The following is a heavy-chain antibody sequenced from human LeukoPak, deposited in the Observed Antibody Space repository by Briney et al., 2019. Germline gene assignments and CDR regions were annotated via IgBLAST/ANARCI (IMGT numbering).Heavy chain of an antibody. Sequence: GGSLRLSCAASGFTFSNYGMHWVRQAPGKGLEWVANIKEDESEKDYVDSVKGRFTISRDDAKNSLDLQMNSLRVEDTAVYYCARGYRSGNYMDVWGKGTTVTISS. D-gene: IGHD3-16*02. CDR3: ARGYRSGNYMDV. CDR1: GFTFSNYG. V-gene: IGHV3-7*03. CDR2: IKEDESEK. J-gene: IGHJ6*03.